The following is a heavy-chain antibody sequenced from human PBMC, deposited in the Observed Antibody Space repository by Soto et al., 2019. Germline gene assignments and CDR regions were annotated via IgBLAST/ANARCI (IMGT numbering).Heavy chain of an antibody. Sequence: PGGSLRLSCAASGFTFSNAWMSWVRQAPGKGLEWVGRIKSKTDGGTTDYAAPVKGRFTISRDDSKNTLYLQMNSLKTEDTAVYYCTTPDSDILTGYPPHYGMDVWGQGTTVTVSS. CDR2: IKSKTDGGTT. J-gene: IGHJ6*02. V-gene: IGHV3-15*01. CDR3: TTPDSDILTGYPPHYGMDV. CDR1: GFTFSNAW. D-gene: IGHD3-9*01.